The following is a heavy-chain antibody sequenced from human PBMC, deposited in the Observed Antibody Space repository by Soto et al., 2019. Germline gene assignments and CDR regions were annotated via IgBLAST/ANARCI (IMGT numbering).Heavy chain of an antibody. CDR3: GGPGKYCTNGVCYGYYFDY. CDR1: GGTFSSYA. V-gene: IGHV1-69*01. D-gene: IGHD2-8*01. Sequence: QVQLVQSGAEVKKPGSSVKVSCKASGGTFSSYAISWVRQAPGQGLEWMGGIIPIFGTANYAQKFQGRVTITAGESTGKAFMGVRSLRFGETGVYFCGGPGKYCTNGVCYGYYFDYWGQGTLVTVSS. J-gene: IGHJ4*02. CDR2: IIPIFGTA.